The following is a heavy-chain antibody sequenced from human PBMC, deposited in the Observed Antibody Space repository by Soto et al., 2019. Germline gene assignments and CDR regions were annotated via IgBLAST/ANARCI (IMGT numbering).Heavy chain of an antibody. Sequence: SGPTLVNPTQTLTLTCTFSGFSLSTSGVGVGWIRQPPGKALEWLALIYWDDDKRYSPSLKSRLTITKDTSKNQVVLTMTNIDPVDTATYYCALLTYYYDSSGYYSSAEYFQHWGQ. CDR2: IYWDDDK. J-gene: IGHJ1*01. CDR1: GFSLSTSGVG. V-gene: IGHV2-5*02. D-gene: IGHD3-22*01. CDR3: ALLTYYYDSSGYYSSAEYFQH.